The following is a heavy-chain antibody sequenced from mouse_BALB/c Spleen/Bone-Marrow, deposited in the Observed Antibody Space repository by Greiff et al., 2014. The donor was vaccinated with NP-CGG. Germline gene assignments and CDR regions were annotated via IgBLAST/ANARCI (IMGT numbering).Heavy chain of an antibody. Sequence: LQESGSELVRPGASVKLSCKASGYTFTSYWMHWVKQRPGQGLEWIGNIYPGSGRTNYDEEFKSKATLTVDTSSSTAYMQLSSLTSEDSAVYYCTRYVGYAMDYWGQGTSVTVSS. D-gene: IGHD3-3*01. J-gene: IGHJ4*01. V-gene: IGHV1S22*01. CDR1: GYTFTSYW. CDR2: IYPGSGRT. CDR3: TRYVGYAMDY.